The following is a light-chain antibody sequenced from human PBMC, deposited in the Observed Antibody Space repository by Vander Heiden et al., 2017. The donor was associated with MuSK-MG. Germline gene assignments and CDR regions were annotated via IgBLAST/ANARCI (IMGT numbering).Light chain of an antibody. CDR1: SSDVGGYNY. Sequence: PGRSITLSCTGTSSDVGGYNYVSWYQQHPGKATKLMIYDVTNRPAVFSSRFSGSKSGNTASPTISGLQVEDEANFYCTSYSRSGTVVFGGGTKPTVL. V-gene: IGLV2-14*03. CDR3: TSYSRSGTVV. J-gene: IGLJ2*01. CDR2: DVT.